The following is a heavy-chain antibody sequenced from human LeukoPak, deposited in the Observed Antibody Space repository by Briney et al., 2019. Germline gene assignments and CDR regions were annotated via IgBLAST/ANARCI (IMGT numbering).Heavy chain of an antibody. J-gene: IGHJ5*02. CDR2: INHSGST. CDR3: ARVLAARLLWFDP. CDR1: GGSFSGYY. V-gene: IGHV4-34*01. Sequence: SSETLSLTCAVYGGSFSGYYWSWIRQPPGKGLEWIGEINHSGSTNYNPSLKSRVTISVDTPKNQFSLKLSSVTAADTAVYYCARVLAARLLWFDPWGQGTLVTVSS. D-gene: IGHD6-6*01.